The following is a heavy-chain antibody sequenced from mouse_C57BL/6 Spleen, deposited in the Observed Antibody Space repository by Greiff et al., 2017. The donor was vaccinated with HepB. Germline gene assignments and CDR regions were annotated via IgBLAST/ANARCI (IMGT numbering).Heavy chain of an antibody. J-gene: IGHJ3*01. CDR1: GYSITSGYD. CDR2: ISYSGST. V-gene: IGHV3-1*01. Sequence: EVQLQESGPGMVKPSQSLSLTCTVTGYSITSGYDWHWIRHFPGNKLEWMGYISYSGSTNYNPSLKSRISITHDTSKNHFFLKLNSVTTEDTATYYCARDGDYEGGWFAYWGQGTLVTVSA. CDR3: ARDGDYEGGWFAY. D-gene: IGHD2-4*01.